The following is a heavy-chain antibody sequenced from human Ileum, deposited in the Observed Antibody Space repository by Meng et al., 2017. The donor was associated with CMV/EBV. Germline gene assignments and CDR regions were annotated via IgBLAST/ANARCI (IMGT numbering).Heavy chain of an antibody. CDR1: GGSISSTSYY. J-gene: IGHJ5*02. V-gene: IGHV4-39*07. Sequence: SETLSLTCTVSGGSISSTSYYWGWIRQPPGKGLEWIGSIYYSENTYYNPSLKSRVTISVDTSKNQFSLKLNSMTAADTAVYFCARGPPYMEHENNWFDPWGQGTLVTVSS. CDR2: IYYSENT. D-gene: IGHD1-26*01. CDR3: ARGPPYMEHENNWFDP.